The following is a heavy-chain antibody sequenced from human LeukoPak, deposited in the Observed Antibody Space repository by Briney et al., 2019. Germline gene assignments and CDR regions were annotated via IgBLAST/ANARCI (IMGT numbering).Heavy chain of an antibody. CDR2: VYTSGST. V-gene: IGHV4-4*09. CDR1: GGSISSHY. J-gene: IGHJ3*02. D-gene: IGHD4-17*01. CDR3: ARVTTTVTTHDAFDI. Sequence: SETLSLTCTVSGGSISSHYWSWIRQPPGKGLEWIGYVYTSGSTNYNPSLKSRVTISVDTSKNQFSLKLSSVTAADTAVYYCARVTTTVTTHDAFDIWAQGTMVTVSS.